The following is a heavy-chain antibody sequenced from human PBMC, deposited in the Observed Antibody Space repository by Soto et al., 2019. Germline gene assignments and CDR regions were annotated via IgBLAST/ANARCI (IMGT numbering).Heavy chain of an antibody. CDR3: ARDLGSYYHFWSGYYRYYYGMDV. D-gene: IGHD3-3*01. Sequence: PGGSLRLSCAASGFTFSSYWMHWVRQAPGKGLVWVSRINSDGSSTSYADSVKGRFTISRDNAKNTLYLQMNSLRAEDTAVYYCARDLGSYYHFWSGYYRYYYGMDVWGQGTTVTVSS. J-gene: IGHJ6*02. V-gene: IGHV3-74*01. CDR1: GFTFSSYW. CDR2: INSDGSST.